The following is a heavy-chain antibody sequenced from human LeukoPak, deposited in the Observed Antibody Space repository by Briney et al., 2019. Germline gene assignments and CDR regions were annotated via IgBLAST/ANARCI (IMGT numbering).Heavy chain of an antibody. D-gene: IGHD5-18*01. CDR3: AREGVSGGYSYGREFDY. CDR1: GYTFTGYY. CDR2: INPNSGGT. J-gene: IGHJ4*02. Sequence: ASVKVSFKASGYTFTGYYMHWVRQAPGQGLEWMGWINPNSGGTNYAQRFQGRVTMTRDTSISTAYMELSRLRSDDTAVYYCAREGVSGGYSYGREFDYWGQGTLVTVSS. V-gene: IGHV1-2*02.